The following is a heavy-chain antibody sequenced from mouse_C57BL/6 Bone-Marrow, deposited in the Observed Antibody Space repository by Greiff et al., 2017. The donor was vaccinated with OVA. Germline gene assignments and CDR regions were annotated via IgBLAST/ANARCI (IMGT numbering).Heavy chain of an antibody. CDR3: ARGRWLLRDY. CDR1: GYTFTDYY. J-gene: IGHJ2*01. CDR2: INPNNGGT. Sequence: EVQLQQSGPELVKPGASVKISCKASGYTFTDYYMNWVKQSHGKSLEWIGDINPNNGGTSYNQKFKGKATLTVDKSSSTAYMELRSLTSEDSAVYYCARGRWLLRDYWGQGTTLTVSS. D-gene: IGHD2-3*01. V-gene: IGHV1-26*01.